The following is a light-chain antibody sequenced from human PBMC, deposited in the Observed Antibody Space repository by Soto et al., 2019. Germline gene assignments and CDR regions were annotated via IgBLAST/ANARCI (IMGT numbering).Light chain of an antibody. CDR3: SSHSTSTTHVL. J-gene: IGLJ2*01. V-gene: IGLV2-14*03. CDR1: NNDIDYNS. Sequence: QSALTQPASVSGSPGQTIIISCTGTNNDIDYNSVSWYQQHPGKAPKLILFDVSTRPSKIPGRFSGSKSDNMASLTISGLQAEDEADYYCSSHSTSTTHVLFGGGTKVTVL. CDR2: DVS.